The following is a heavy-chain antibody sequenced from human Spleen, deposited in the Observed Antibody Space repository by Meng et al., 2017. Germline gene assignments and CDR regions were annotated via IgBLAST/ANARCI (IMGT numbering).Heavy chain of an antibody. CDR3: ARVEQWEENYFDY. CDR1: GGSISSGNW. Sequence: QVQLQESGPGLVKPSGTLSLTCAVPGGSISSGNWWSWVRHPPGRGVGWIGGIYQSGSVNYNPSLKSRVTMSVDKSKNQFSLKLSSVTAADTAVYFCARVEQWEENYFDYWGQGTLVTVSS. V-gene: IGHV4-4*02. J-gene: IGHJ4*02. CDR2: IYQSGSV. D-gene: IGHD1-26*01.